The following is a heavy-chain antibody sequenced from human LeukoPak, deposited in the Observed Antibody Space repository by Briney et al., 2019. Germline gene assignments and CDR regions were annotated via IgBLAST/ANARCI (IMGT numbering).Heavy chain of an antibody. D-gene: IGHD2-2*01. J-gene: IGHJ4*02. V-gene: IGHV3-74*01. CDR3: ATVVPGAPNLLGY. CDR1: GFTFSAYW. CDR2: ISTDGSST. Sequence: GGSLRLSCAASGFTFSAYWMPWVRQAPGKGLVWVSRISTDGSSTAYADSVKGRFTISRDNAKNTLYLQMNSLRAEDTAVYYCATVVPGAPNLLGYWGQGTLVTVSS.